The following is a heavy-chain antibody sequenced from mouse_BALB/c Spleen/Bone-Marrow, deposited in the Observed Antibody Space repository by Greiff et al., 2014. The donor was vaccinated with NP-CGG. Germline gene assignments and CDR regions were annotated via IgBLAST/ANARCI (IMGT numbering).Heavy chain of an antibody. CDR1: GFDFSRYW. V-gene: IGHV4-1*02. J-gene: IGHJ3*01. D-gene: IGHD2-3*01. Sequence: EVKLVESGGGLVQPGGSLKLSCAASGFDFSRYWMSWVRQAPGKGLEWIGEINPDSSTIDYTPSLKDKFIISRDNAKNTLYLQMRKVRSEDTALYYCARNGYCGWFANWGQGTLVTVSA. CDR2: INPDSSTI. CDR3: ARNGYCGWFAN.